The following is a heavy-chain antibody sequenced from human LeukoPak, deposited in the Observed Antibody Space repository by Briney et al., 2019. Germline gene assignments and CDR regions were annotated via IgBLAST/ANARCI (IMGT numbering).Heavy chain of an antibody. Sequence: GGSLRLSCAASGFTFSSYSMNWVRQAPGKGLEWLSYLSSSSSTIYYADSVKGRFTISRDNAQNSLYLQMNSLRDEDTAVYYCASGYGYYFDYWGQGTLVTVSS. CDR2: LSSSSSTI. CDR1: GFTFSSYS. J-gene: IGHJ4*02. D-gene: IGHD3-22*01. V-gene: IGHV3-48*02. CDR3: ASGYGYYFDY.